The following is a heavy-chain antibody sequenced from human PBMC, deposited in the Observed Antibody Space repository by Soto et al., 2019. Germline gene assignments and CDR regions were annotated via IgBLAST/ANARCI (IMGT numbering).Heavy chain of an antibody. D-gene: IGHD5-18*01. CDR2: IYYSGST. J-gene: IGHJ3*02. CDR1: GGSISSGDYY. CDR3: AREGGYSYGSPYGSCAFDI. Sequence: SETLSLTCTVSGGSISSGDYYWSWIRQPPGKGLEWIGYIYYSGSTYYNPSLKSRVTISVDTSKNQFSLKLSSVTAADTAVYYCAREGGYSYGSPYGSCAFDIWGQGTMVT. V-gene: IGHV4-30-4*01.